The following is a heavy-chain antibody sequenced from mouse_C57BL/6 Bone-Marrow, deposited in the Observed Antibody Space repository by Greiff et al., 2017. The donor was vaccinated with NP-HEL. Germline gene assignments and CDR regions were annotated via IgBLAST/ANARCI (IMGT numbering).Heavy chain of an antibody. CDR1: GYTFTDYY. CDR2: INPYNGGT. D-gene: IGHD1-1*01. CDR3: ATYYYGSSYRDY. V-gene: IGHV1-19*01. J-gene: IGHJ2*01. Sequence: EVQLQQSGPVLVKPGASVKMSCKASGYTFTDYYMNWVKQSHGKSLEWIGVINPYNGGTSYNQKFKGKATLTVDKSSSTAYMELNSLTSEDSAVYYCATYYYGSSYRDYWGQGTTLTVSS.